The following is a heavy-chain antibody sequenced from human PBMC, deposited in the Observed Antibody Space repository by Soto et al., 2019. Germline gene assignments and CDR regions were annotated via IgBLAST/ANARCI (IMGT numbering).Heavy chain of an antibody. D-gene: IGHD2-15*01. Sequence: GGSLRLSCAASGFTFSSYAMHWVRQAPGKGLEWVAVISYDGSNKYYADSVKGRFTISRDNSKNTLYLQMNSLRAEDTAVYYCARSNIVVVVAATGLFDYWGQGTLVTVSS. CDR2: ISYDGSNK. V-gene: IGHV3-30-3*01. CDR3: ARSNIVVVVAATGLFDY. J-gene: IGHJ4*02. CDR1: GFTFSSYA.